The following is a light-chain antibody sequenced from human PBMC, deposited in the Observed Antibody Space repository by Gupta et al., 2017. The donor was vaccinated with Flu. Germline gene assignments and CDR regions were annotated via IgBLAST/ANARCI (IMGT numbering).Light chain of an antibody. CDR1: QSISSY. Sequence: DIKMTKSPSSLSASVGDRVTITCRASQSISSYLNWYQQKQGKAPKLLIYAASSLQSGVPPRCSGSGSATDFTLTISSLQPEDFATYYCQQSYSTPFTFGPGTKVDIK. CDR3: QQSYSTPFT. J-gene: IGKJ3*01. CDR2: AAS. V-gene: IGKV1-39*01.